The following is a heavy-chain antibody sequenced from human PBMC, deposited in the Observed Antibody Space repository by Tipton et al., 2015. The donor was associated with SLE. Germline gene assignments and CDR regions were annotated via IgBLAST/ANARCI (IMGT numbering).Heavy chain of an antibody. D-gene: IGHD3-16*01. J-gene: IGHJ4*02. CDR3: ARDDGGYRSPLDY. V-gene: IGHV1-18*01. Sequence: QSGAEVKKPGASVKVSCKASGYTFTTYGISWVRQAPGQGLEWMGWTSPYNVNSIYAQKFQGRVTMTADTSTNTAFLELRSLRSDDTAFYYCARDDGGYRSPLDYWGQGTLVTVSS. CDR2: TSPYNVNS. CDR1: GYTFTTYG.